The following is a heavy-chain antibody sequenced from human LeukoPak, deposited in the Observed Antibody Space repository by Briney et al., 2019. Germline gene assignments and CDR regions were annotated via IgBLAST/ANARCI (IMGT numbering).Heavy chain of an antibody. Sequence: GASVKVSCKASGGIFSNHAVTWVRQAPGQGLEWMGRITPMIGTAKYAQKFQGRVTFTADTSTNTAYMELSSLTSEDTALYFCAKGATVGKEALDIWGQGSLVTVSS. D-gene: IGHD1-14*01. CDR3: AKGATVGKEALDI. CDR2: ITPMIGTA. J-gene: IGHJ3*02. CDR1: GGIFSNHA. V-gene: IGHV1-69*04.